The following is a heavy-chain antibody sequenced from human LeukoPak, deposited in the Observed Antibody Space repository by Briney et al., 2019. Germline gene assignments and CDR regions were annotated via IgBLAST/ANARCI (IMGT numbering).Heavy chain of an antibody. CDR1: GFTFSSYS. V-gene: IGHV3-21*01. Sequence: PGGSLRLSCAASGFTFSSYSMTWVRQAPGKGLEWVSSISPGRSHTYYADSVKGRFTISRDNARNLLYLQMNSLRAEDTAVYYCARVEEAAAFDPWGQGTLVTVSS. D-gene: IGHD2-15*01. CDR2: ISPGRSHT. J-gene: IGHJ5*02. CDR3: ARVEEAAAFDP.